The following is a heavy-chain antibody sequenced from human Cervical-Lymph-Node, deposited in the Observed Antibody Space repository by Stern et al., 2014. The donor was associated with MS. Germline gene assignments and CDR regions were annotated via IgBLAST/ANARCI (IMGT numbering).Heavy chain of an antibody. CDR3: AKVLGRTSDFFDN. V-gene: IGHV1-46*01. D-gene: IGHD1-26*01. J-gene: IGHJ4*02. CDR1: GYRFTDYF. CDR2: IDPRDGPR. Sequence: VQLVESGAEVKKPGASVKVSCRTSGYRFTDYFIHWVRQAPGQGLEWVGMIDPRDGPRSFAQKFQGRVTMTRDTSASTVFMDLGSLRSEDTAVYYCAKVLGRTSDFFDNWGQGTLVTVSS.